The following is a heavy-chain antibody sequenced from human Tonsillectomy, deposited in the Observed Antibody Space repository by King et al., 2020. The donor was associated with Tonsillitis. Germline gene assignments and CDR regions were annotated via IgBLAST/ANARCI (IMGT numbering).Heavy chain of an antibody. CDR1: GGSFSGYY. V-gene: IGHV4-34*01. J-gene: IGHJ3*02. CDR2: INHSGST. Sequence: VQLQQWGAGLLKPSETLSLTCAVYGGSFSGYYWSWFRQPPGTGLGWIGEINHSGSTNYTPSLKGRVTLSVDTSKNQFPLKLSSATAADTAVYYCARFPLEWLGRAFDIWGQGTMVAVSS. CDR3: ARFPLEWLGRAFDI. D-gene: IGHD6-19*01.